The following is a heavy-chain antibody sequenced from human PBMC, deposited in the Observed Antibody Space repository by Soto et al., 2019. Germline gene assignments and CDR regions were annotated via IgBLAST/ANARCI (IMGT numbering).Heavy chain of an antibody. Sequence: SETLSLTCTVSGGSMRNVYWSWIRQPPGKRLEWIGFIFHSGNAKYNPSLKSRVTISVDTSKNQFSLKLSSVTAADTAVYYCARGVSYQLLSGYYYYYGMDVWGQGTTVTVSS. CDR1: GGSMRNVY. J-gene: IGHJ6*02. CDR2: IFHSGNA. V-gene: IGHV4-59*12. D-gene: IGHD2-2*01. CDR3: ARGVSYQLLSGYYYYYGMDV.